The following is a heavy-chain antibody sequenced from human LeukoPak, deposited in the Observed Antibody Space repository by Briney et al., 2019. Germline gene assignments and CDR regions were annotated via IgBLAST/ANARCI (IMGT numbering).Heavy chain of an antibody. CDR2: MNQHGSEK. CDR3: ARGSRPVYDFWAGWTVDY. J-gene: IGHJ4*02. Sequence: GGSLRLSCVASEFIFYDYWMTWVRQAPGKGLEWVAKMNQHGSEKNYADSVKGRFTISRDNAKNSVYLQMNTLRAEDTGVYYCARGSRPVYDFWAGWTVDYWGRGTLVTVSS. CDR1: EFIFYDYW. D-gene: IGHD3-3*01. V-gene: IGHV3-7*04.